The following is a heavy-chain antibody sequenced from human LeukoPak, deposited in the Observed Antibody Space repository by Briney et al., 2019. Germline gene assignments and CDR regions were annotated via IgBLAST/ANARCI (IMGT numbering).Heavy chain of an antibody. CDR2: INSDGSST. Sequence: GGSLRLSCAASGFTFSSYAMHWVRQAPGKGLVWVSRINSDGSSTSYADSVKGRFTISRDNAKNTLYLQMNSLRAEDTAVYYCARGKTPAVTTPFDYWGQGTLVTVSS. J-gene: IGHJ4*02. CDR1: GFTFSSYA. V-gene: IGHV3-74*01. CDR3: ARGKTPAVTTPFDY. D-gene: IGHD4-17*01.